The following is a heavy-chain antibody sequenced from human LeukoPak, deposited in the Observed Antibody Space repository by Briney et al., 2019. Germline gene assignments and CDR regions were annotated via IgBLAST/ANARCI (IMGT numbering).Heavy chain of an antibody. D-gene: IGHD5-24*01. J-gene: IGHJ4*02. CDR2: IYPGDSDT. V-gene: IGHV5-51*01. CDR1: GSSFTSYW. Sequence: RGASLQISCKGSGSSFTSYWIGWVRQLPGKGLEWMGIIYPGDSDTRYSPSFQGQVTSSADKSISTAYLQWSSLKASDTAMYYCARQRGSVEMATIDYWGQGTLVTVSS. CDR3: ARQRGSVEMATIDY.